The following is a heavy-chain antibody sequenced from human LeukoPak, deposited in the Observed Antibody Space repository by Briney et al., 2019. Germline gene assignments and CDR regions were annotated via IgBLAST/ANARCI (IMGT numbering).Heavy chain of an antibody. CDR1: GFTFSSYG. D-gene: IGHD2-15*01. CDR3: ARAVGDCSGGSCYSELDY. J-gene: IGHJ4*02. V-gene: IGHV3-30*03. Sequence: GGSLRLSCAASGFTFSSYGMHWVRQAPGKGLEWVAVISYDGTNKYYADSVKGRFTISRDNSKSTLYLQMNSLRAEDTAVYYCARAVGDCSGGSCYSELDYWGLGALVTVSS. CDR2: ISYDGTNK.